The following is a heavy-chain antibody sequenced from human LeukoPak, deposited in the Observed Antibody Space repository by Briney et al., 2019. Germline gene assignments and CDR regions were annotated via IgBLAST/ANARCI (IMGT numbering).Heavy chain of an antibody. D-gene: IGHD6-13*01. J-gene: IGHJ3*02. CDR3: AREKTGIAAADTSYLSFYM. CDR2: ISSSGDYT. V-gene: IGHV3-11*05. CDR1: GFTFSYYY. Sequence: GGSLRLSCAASGFTFSYYYIRWIRQAPGKGLEWVSYISSSGDYTNYADSVKGRFTISRDNAKNSLYLQMSSLRAEDTAVYYCAREKTGIAAADTSYLSFYMWGPGTMVTVSS.